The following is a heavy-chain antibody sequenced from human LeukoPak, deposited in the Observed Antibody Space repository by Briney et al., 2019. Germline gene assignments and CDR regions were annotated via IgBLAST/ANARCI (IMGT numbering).Heavy chain of an antibody. V-gene: IGHV1-69*01. D-gene: IGHD2-15*01. CDR3: AREIVVVAANWFDP. J-gene: IGHJ5*02. Sequence: GSSVKVSCKASGGTFSSYAISWVRQAPGQGLVWMGGIIPIFGTANYAQKFQGRVTITADESTSTAYMELSSLRSEDTAVYYCAREIVVVAANWFDPWGQGTLVTVSS. CDR1: GGTFSSYA. CDR2: IIPIFGTA.